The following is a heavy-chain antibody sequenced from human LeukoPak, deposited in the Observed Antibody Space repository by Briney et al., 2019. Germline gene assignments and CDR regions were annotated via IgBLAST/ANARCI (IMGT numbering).Heavy chain of an antibody. J-gene: IGHJ4*02. Sequence: ASVKVSCKASGYTFTGYYMHWVRQAPGQGVEWMGRINPSGGSTSYAQKFQGRVTMTRDTSTSTVYMELSSLRSEDTAVYYCARHPHYNSSGYYYVLGDYWGQGTLVTVSS. CDR3: ARHPHYNSSGYYYVLGDY. D-gene: IGHD3-22*01. CDR1: GYTFTGYY. V-gene: IGHV1-46*01. CDR2: INPSGGST.